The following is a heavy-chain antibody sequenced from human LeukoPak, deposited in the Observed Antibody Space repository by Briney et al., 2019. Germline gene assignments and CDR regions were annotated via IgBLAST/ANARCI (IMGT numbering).Heavy chain of an antibody. CDR2: IYYSGST. J-gene: IGHJ5*02. Sequence: SETLSLTCTVSGESISGYYWSWIRQPPGKGLEWIGYIYYSGSTNYNPSLKSRVTISVDTSKNQFSLKLSSVTAADTAVYYCARARIVVVVAATGWFDPWGQGTLVTVSS. CDR3: ARARIVVVVAATGWFDP. V-gene: IGHV4-59*08. D-gene: IGHD2-15*01. CDR1: GESISGYY.